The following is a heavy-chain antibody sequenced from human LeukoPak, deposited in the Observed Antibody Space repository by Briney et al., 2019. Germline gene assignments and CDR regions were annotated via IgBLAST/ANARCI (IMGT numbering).Heavy chain of an antibody. V-gene: IGHV3-23*01. CDR2: ISGSGGST. Sequence: PGGSLRLSSAVSGFTFSSYGMSWARQAPGKGLEWVTAISGSGGSTYYADSVKGRFTISRDNSKNTLYLQMNSLRAEDTAVYYCAKDYRGNILRFFDWLPLDAFDIWGQGTMVTVSS. D-gene: IGHD3-9*01. J-gene: IGHJ3*02. CDR1: GFTFSSYG. CDR3: AKDYRGNILRFFDWLPLDAFDI.